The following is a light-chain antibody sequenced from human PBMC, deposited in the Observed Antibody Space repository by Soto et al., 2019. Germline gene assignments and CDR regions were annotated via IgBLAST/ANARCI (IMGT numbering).Light chain of an antibody. CDR3: QHYKMYSPWT. Sequence: DMQKTLAPAARSEAVRDRVTLGCRASQSISSWLAWYQQKPGKAPKLLIYKASSLESGVPSRFSGSGSGTEFTLTIRSLQSDDFATYYRQHYKMYSPWTLGQGLKV. V-gene: IGKV1-5*03. J-gene: IGKJ1*01. CDR2: KAS. CDR1: QSISSW.